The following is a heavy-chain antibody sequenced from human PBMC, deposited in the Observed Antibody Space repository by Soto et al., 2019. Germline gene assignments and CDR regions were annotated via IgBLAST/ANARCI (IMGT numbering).Heavy chain of an antibody. CDR1: GGTFSSYA. CDR3: ARFLVVVAATAYPNYYYGMDV. Sequence: SVKVSCKASGGTFSSYAISWVRQAPGQGLEWMGGIIPIFGTANYAQKFQGRVTITADESTSTAYMELSSLRSEDTAVYYCARFLVVVAATAYPNYYYGMDVWGQGTTVT. V-gene: IGHV1-69*13. J-gene: IGHJ6*02. D-gene: IGHD2-15*01. CDR2: IIPIFGTA.